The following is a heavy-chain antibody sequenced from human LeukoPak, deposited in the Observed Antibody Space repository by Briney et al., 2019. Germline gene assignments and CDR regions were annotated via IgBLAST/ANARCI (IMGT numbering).Heavy chain of an antibody. D-gene: IGHD6-19*01. Sequence: GGSLRFSCAASGFTFSDYYMSWIRQAPGKGLEWVSYISSSGSIIYYADSVKGRFTISRDNARNSLYLQMNSLRAEDTAVYYCARAYSSGWYGYERTQLFDYWGQGTLVTVSS. V-gene: IGHV3-11*04. CDR3: ARAYSSGWYGYERTQLFDY. J-gene: IGHJ4*02. CDR1: GFTFSDYY. CDR2: ISSSGSII.